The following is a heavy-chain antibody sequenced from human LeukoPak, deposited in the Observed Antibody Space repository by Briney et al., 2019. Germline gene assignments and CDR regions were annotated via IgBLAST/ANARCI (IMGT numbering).Heavy chain of an antibody. CDR3: ARAPSAMVRDYFDD. Sequence: GGSLRLSCAASGFTFDDYAMHWVRQAPGKGLEWVSGISWNSGSIGYADSVKGRFTISRDNAKNSLYLQMNSLRAEDTAVYYCARAPSAMVRDYFDDWGQGTLVTVSS. J-gene: IGHJ4*02. CDR1: GFTFDDYA. D-gene: IGHD5-18*01. CDR2: ISWNSGSI. V-gene: IGHV3-9*01.